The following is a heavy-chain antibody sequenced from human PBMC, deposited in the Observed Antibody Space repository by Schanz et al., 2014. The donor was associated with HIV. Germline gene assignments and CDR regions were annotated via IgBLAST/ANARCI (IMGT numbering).Heavy chain of an antibody. CDR2: IKLDGSEK. CDR1: GFTFKTYW. J-gene: IGHJ5*02. D-gene: IGHD1-20*01. Sequence: EGQLVESGGGLVQPGGSLRLSCAASGFTFKTYWMSWVRQAPGKGLEWLANIKLDGSEKYYVDSVKGRFTISRDNTKNSLYLQMNSLRAEDTAVYYCARDYYWNWFDPWGQGTLVTVSS. CDR3: ARDYYWNWFDP. V-gene: IGHV3-7*01.